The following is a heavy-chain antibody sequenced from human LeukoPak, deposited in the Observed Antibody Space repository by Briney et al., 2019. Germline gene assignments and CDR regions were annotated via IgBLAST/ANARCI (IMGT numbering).Heavy chain of an antibody. D-gene: IGHD2-2*01. V-gene: IGHV1-18*01. Sequence: GASVRVSCKASGYTSTSYGISWVRQAPGQGLEWMGWISAYNGNTNYAQKLQGRVTMTTDTSTSTAYMELRSLRSDDTAVYYCARGDCSSTSCYAWFDPWGQGTLVTVSS. J-gene: IGHJ5*02. CDR3: ARGDCSSTSCYAWFDP. CDR2: ISAYNGNT. CDR1: GYTSTSYG.